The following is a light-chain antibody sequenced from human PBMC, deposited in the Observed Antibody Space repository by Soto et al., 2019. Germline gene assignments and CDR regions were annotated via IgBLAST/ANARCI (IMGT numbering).Light chain of an antibody. J-gene: IGKJ3*01. CDR2: GTS. CDR3: QQYGDSFFT. CDR1: QSVNSGY. Sequence: EIVLTQSPATLSLSPGERATLSCRASQSVNSGYLAWFQQKGGRAPRLLIYGTSGRATGIPERFSGNGSRTDFTLTISRLEPEDFGVYYCQQYGDSFFTFGPGTKVEIK. V-gene: IGKV3-20*01.